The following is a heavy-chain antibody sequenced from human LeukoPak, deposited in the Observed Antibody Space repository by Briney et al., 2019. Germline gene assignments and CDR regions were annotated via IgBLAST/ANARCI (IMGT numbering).Heavy chain of an antibody. Sequence: GGSLRLSCAASGFTLSSYAMHWVRQAPGKGLEYVSAISSNGGSTYYANSAKGRFTISRDNSKNTLFLQMGSLRAEDMAVYYCARGGSIAARPIDYWGQGTLVTVSS. CDR1: GFTLSSYA. CDR3: ARGGSIAARPIDY. D-gene: IGHD6-6*01. CDR2: ISSNGGST. V-gene: IGHV3-64*01. J-gene: IGHJ4*02.